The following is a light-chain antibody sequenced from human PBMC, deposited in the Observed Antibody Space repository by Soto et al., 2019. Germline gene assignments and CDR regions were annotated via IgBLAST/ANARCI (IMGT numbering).Light chain of an antibody. V-gene: IGLV1-40*01. Sequence: QSVLTQPPSVSGAPGQRVTISCTGSSSNIGAGYDVSWYQQLPGTAPKFLIYGNTDRPSGVPDRFSGSKSGTSASLAITGLQAEDEADYYCQSYDSSLSGYVFGTGTKVTVL. CDR1: SSNIGAGYD. CDR3: QSYDSSLSGYV. CDR2: GNT. J-gene: IGLJ1*01.